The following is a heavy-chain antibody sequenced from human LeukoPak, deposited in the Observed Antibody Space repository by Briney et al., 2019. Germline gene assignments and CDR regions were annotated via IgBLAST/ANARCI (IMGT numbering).Heavy chain of an antibody. CDR3: ARVTGYTIEDYFDY. CDR2: IYYSGST. J-gene: IGHJ4*02. CDR1: GGSISSYY. D-gene: IGHD3-9*01. V-gene: IGHV4-59*01. Sequence: SETLSLTCTVSGGSISSYYWSWLRQPPGKGLEWVGYIYYSGSTNYNPSLKSRVTISVKTSKNQFSLKLRSVTAADTAVYYCARVTGYTIEDYFDYWGQGTLVTVSS.